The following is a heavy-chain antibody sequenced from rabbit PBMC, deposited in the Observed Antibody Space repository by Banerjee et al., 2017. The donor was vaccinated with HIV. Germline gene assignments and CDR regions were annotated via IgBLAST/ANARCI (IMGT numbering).Heavy chain of an antibody. Sequence: QSLEESGGGLVQPEGSLTLTCTASGIDFSGYYYMCWVRQAPGKGLEWIACIYNGDGSTYYASWVNGRFSISKTSSTTVTLQMTSLTAADTATYFCARDLAGVVGWNLNLWGQGTLVTVS. CDR2: IYNGDGST. D-gene: IGHD4-1*01. CDR1: GIDFSGYYY. CDR3: ARDLAGVVGWNLNL. J-gene: IGHJ4*01. V-gene: IGHV1S40*01.